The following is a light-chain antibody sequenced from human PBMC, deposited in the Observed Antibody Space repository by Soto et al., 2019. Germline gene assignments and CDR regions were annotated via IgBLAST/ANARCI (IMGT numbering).Light chain of an antibody. CDR2: GAS. CDR3: QQYGSSFQT. CDR1: QSVTSNY. Sequence: EIVLTQSPGTLSLSPGERATLSCRASQSVTSNYLAWYQQKPDQAPRLLIYGASSRATGIPDRFSGSGSGTEFTLTISRLEPEDFAVYYCQQYGSSFQTFGQGTRVEIK. J-gene: IGKJ1*01. V-gene: IGKV3-20*01.